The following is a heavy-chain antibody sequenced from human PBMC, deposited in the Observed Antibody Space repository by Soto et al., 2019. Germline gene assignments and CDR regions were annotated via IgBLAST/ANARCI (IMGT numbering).Heavy chain of an antibody. D-gene: IGHD2-2*01. CDR3: ARDSRDIVVAPAATYFDY. J-gene: IGHJ4*02. CDR1: GGTFSSYT. CDR2: IIPILGIA. V-gene: IGHV1-69*08. Sequence: QVQLVQSGAEVKKPGSSVKVSCKASGGTFSSYTISWVRQAPGQGLEWMGRIIPILGIANYAQKFQGRVTITADKSTSTAYMELSSLRSEDTAVYYCARDSRDIVVAPAATYFDYWGQGTLVTVSS.